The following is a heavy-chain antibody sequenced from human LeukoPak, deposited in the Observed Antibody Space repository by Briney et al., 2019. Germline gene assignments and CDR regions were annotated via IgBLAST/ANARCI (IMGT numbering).Heavy chain of an antibody. CDR3: ARRAGAYSHPYDY. D-gene: IGHD4/OR15-4a*01. Sequence: GGSLRLSCTVSGFTVSSNSMSWVRQAPGKGLEWVSFIYSDNTHYSDSVKGRFTISRDNSKNTLYLQMNSLRVEDTAVYYCARRAGAYSHPYDYWGQGTLVTVSS. J-gene: IGHJ4*02. CDR2: IYSDNT. V-gene: IGHV3-53*01. CDR1: GFTVSSNS.